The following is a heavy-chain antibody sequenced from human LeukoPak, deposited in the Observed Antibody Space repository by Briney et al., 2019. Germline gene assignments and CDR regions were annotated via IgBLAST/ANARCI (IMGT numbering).Heavy chain of an antibody. CDR3: AKELKVGYCRGDSCHDAFDV. D-gene: IGHD2-15*01. V-gene: IGHV3-33*03. CDR1: GFTFRDHA. Sequence: HPGGSLRLSCAASGFTFRDHAMHWVRQAPGKGLEWVALIWYHGASTAYADSVKGRFTISKDDSQNTLYLRMNSLRAEDTAVYFCAKELKVGYCRGDSCHDAFDVWGQGIRVSVSS. J-gene: IGHJ3*01. CDR2: IWYHGAST.